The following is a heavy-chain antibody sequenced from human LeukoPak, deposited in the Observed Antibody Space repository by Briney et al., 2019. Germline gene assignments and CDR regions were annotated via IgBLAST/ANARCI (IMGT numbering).Heavy chain of an antibody. V-gene: IGHV3-23*01. CDR3: AKGDTTWELPHDY. D-gene: IGHD1-26*01. Sequence: GGSLRLSCAASGFTFSSYAMSWVRQAPGKGLEWVSAISRSGGITSYADSVKGRFTISRDNSKNTLYLQMNSLRAEDTAVYYCAKGDTTWELPHDYRSQGTQVTVSS. CDR1: GFTFSSYA. J-gene: IGHJ4*02. CDR2: ISRSGGIT.